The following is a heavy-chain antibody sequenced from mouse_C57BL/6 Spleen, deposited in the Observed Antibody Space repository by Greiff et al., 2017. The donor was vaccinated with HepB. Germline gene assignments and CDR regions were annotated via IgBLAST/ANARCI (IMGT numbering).Heavy chain of an antibody. CDR3: ARSEASGGFAY. CDR2: IYPGDGDT. D-gene: IGHD3-1*01. CDR1: GYAFSSSW. Sequence: VKLQESGPELVKPGASVKISCKASGYAFSSSWMNWVKQRPGKGLEWIGRIYPGDGDTNYNGKFKGKATLTADKSSSTAYMQLSSLTSEDSAVYFCARSEASGGFAYWGQGTLVTVSA. J-gene: IGHJ3*01. V-gene: IGHV1-82*01.